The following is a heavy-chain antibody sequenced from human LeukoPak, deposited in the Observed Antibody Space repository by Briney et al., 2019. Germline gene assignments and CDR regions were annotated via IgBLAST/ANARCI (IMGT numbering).Heavy chain of an antibody. CDR1: GYSISSGYY. D-gene: IGHD4-23*01. Sequence: PSETLSLTCAVSGYSISSGYYWGWIRQPPGKGLEWIGTIYHSGSTYYNPSLKSRVTISVDTSKNHFSLNLNAVTAADTAVYYCARGGRRSPVTSNWFDPWGQGTLVTVSA. CDR2: IYHSGST. V-gene: IGHV4-38-2*01. J-gene: IGHJ5*02. CDR3: ARGGRRSPVTSNWFDP.